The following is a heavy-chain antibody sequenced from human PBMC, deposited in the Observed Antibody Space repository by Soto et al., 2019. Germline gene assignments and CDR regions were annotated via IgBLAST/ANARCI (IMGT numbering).Heavy chain of an antibody. Sequence: VKVSCKVSGYTLTELSMHWGRQAPGKGLEWMGGFDPEDGETIYAQKFQGRVTMTEDTSADTAYMELSSLRSEDTAVYYCAIRPSASRGYREVVGYWGQATLVTVSS. J-gene: IGHJ4*02. CDR2: FDPEDGET. CDR3: AIRPSASRGYREVVGY. V-gene: IGHV1-24*01. D-gene: IGHD3-22*01. CDR1: GYTLTELS.